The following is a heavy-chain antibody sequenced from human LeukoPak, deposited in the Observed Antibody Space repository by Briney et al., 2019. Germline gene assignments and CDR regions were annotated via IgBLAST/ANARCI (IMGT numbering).Heavy chain of an antibody. D-gene: IGHD3-22*01. CDR2: IYYSGST. CDR3: XRGRYYYDSIDY. V-gene: IGHV4-59*01. Sequence: SETLSLTCTVSGGSISSYYWSWIRQPPGKGLEWIGYIYYSGSTNYNPSLKSRVTISGDTSKNQFSLKLRSVTAADTAVYYCXRGRYYYDSIDYWGQGTLVTVSS. CDR1: GGSISSYY. J-gene: IGHJ4*02.